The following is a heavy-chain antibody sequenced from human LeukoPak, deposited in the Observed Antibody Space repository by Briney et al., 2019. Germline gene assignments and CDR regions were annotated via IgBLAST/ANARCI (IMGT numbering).Heavy chain of an antibody. V-gene: IGHV1-69*01. Sequence: GSSAKVSCKASGGTFSSYAISWVRQAPGQGLEWMGGIIPIFGTANYAQKFQGRVTITADESTSTAYMELSSLRSEDTAVYYCASAKLETRAFDIWGQGTMVTVSS. CDR2: IIPIFGTA. CDR3: ASAKLETRAFDI. J-gene: IGHJ3*02. D-gene: IGHD1-1*01. CDR1: GGTFSSYA.